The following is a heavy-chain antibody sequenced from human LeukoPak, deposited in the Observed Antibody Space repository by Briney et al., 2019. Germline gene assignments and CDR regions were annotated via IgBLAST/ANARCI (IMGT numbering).Heavy chain of an antibody. CDR2: ISAYNGNT. CDR1: GYTFTSYG. J-gene: IGHJ4*02. V-gene: IGHV1-18*01. D-gene: IGHD6-13*01. CDR3: ARDSSSWLTGYFDY. Sequence: GASVKASCKASGYTFTSYGISWVRQAPGQGLEWMGWISAYNGNTNYAQKLQGRVTMTTDTSTSTAYMELRSLRSDDTAVYYCARDSSSWLTGYFDYWGQGTLVTVSS.